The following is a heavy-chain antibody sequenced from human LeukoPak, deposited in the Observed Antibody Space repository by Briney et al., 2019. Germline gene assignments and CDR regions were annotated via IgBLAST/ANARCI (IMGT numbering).Heavy chain of an antibody. CDR2: ISGSGGRT. CDR1: AFTFTSYS. CDR3: AKVQDRIQLWGAQPEYYFDY. D-gene: IGHD5-18*01. Sequence: HPGGSLRLSCAASAFTFTSYSMNWVRQAPGKGLEWVSAISGSGGRTYYADSVKGRFTISRDNSKNTLYLQMNSLRAEDTAVYHCAKVQDRIQLWGAQPEYYFDYWGQGTLVTVSS. V-gene: IGHV3-23*01. J-gene: IGHJ4*02.